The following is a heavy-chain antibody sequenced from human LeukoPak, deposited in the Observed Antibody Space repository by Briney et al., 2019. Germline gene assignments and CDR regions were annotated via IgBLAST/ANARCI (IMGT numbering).Heavy chain of an antibody. CDR2: IYSGGNT. V-gene: IGHV3-53*01. J-gene: IGHJ3*02. Sequence: PGGSLRLSCTVSGFPVSINSMSWVRQAPGKGLEWVSFIYSGGNTHYSDSVKGRFTISRDSSKNTLYLQMNSLRAEDTAVYYCARGWYSGSYFSAFDIWGQGTMVTVSS. D-gene: IGHD1-26*01. CDR3: ARGWYSGSYFSAFDI. CDR1: GFPVSINS.